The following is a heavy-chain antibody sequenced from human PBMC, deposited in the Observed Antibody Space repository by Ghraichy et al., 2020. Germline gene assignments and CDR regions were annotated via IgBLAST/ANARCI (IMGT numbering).Heavy chain of an antibody. CDR1: GGSISSYY. CDR3: ARVARHYPEANWFDP. D-gene: IGHD1-1*01. J-gene: IGHJ5*02. CDR2: IYYSGST. V-gene: IGHV4-59*01. Sequence: SETLSLTCTVSGGSISSYYWSWIRQPPGKGLEWIGYIYYSGSTNYNPSLKSRVTISVDTSKNQFSLKLSSVTAADTAVYYCARVARHYPEANWFDPWGQGTLVTVSS.